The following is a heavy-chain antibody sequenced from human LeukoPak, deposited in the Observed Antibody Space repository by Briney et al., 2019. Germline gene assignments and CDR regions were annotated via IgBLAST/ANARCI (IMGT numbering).Heavy chain of an antibody. CDR3: AKDWGYSSSWYNSPPDY. V-gene: IGHV3-23*01. D-gene: IGHD6-13*01. J-gene: IGHJ4*02. CDR1: GFTFSSSA. Sequence: GGSLRLSCAASGFTFSSSAMSWVRQAPGKGLEWVSSISGSGSGGSTYYADSVKGRFTISRDNSKNTLYLQMNSLRAEDTAVYYCAKDWGYSSSWYNSPPDYWGQGTLVTVSS. CDR2: ISGSGSGGST.